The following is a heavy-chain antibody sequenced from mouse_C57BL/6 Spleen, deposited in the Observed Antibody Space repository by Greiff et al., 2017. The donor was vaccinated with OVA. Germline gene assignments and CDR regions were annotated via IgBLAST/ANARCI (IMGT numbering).Heavy chain of an antibody. D-gene: IGHD1-1*01. CDR2: IYPGDGDT. CDR3: AREATVVAEGYFDV. Sequence: QVQLKQSGPELVKPGASVKISCKASGYAFSSSWMNWVKQRPGKGLEWIGRIYPGDGDTNYNGKFKGKATLTADKSSSTAYMQLSSLTSEDSAVYFCAREATVVAEGYFDVWGTGTTVTVSS. CDR1: GYAFSSSW. V-gene: IGHV1-82*01. J-gene: IGHJ1*03.